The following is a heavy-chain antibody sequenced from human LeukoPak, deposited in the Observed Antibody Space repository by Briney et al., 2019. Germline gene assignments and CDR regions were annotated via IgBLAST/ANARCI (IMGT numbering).Heavy chain of an antibody. CDR1: GYTLTELS. CDR2: FDPEDGET. Sequence: GASVKVSCKVSGYTLTELSMHWVRQAPGKGLEWMGGFDPEDGETIYAQKFQGRVTMTEDTSTDTAYMELSSLRSEDTAVYYCAQRRYCSGGSCYSSRRFDPWGQGTLVTVPS. D-gene: IGHD2-15*01. CDR3: AQRRYCSGGSCYSSRRFDP. J-gene: IGHJ5*02. V-gene: IGHV1-24*01.